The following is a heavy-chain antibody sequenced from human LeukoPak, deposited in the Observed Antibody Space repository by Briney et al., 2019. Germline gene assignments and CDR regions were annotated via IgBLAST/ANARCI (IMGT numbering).Heavy chain of an antibody. CDR3: ARHNYGDLVKHYYYYGMDV. V-gene: IGHV5-51*01. D-gene: IGHD4-17*01. J-gene: IGHJ6*02. Sequence: GESLKISCKGSGYSFTSYWIGWVRPMPGEGLEWMGLIYPYDSDTKYSPSFQGQVTISVDKSISTAYLQWSSLKASDTAMYYCARHNYGDLVKHYYYYGMDVWGQGTTVTASS. CDR1: GYSFTSYW. CDR2: IYPYDSDT.